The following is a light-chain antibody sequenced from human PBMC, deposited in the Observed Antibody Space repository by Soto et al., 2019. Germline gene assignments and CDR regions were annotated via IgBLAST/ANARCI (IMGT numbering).Light chain of an antibody. CDR1: TGAVTSGHY. CDR3: LLSYSGTRV. CDR2: DTN. J-gene: IGLJ3*02. Sequence: QAVVTQEPSLTVSPGRTVTLTCGSSTGAVTSGHYPYWFQQKPGQAPRTLIYDTNNKHSWTPARFSGSLLGGKAALTLSGAQPEDEAEYYCLLSYSGTRVFGGGTKLTVL. V-gene: IGLV7-46*01.